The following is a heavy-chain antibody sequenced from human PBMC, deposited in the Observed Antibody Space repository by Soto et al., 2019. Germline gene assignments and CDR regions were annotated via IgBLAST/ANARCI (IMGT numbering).Heavy chain of an antibody. J-gene: IGHJ2*01. CDR3: ARDGDRCTSTRCSPWPDTHFDL. Sequence: QVQLVQSGDEVKKPGASVKVSCKASGYTFTNYGISWVRQAPGQGLEWMGWISPYNGNTKYPQKLQGRVTMTTDTSTRISYMELRSLRSDDTAVYFCARDGDRCTSTRCSPWPDTHFDLWGRGTLVTVSS. CDR1: GYTFTNYG. D-gene: IGHD2-2*01. V-gene: IGHV1-18*01. CDR2: ISPYNGNT.